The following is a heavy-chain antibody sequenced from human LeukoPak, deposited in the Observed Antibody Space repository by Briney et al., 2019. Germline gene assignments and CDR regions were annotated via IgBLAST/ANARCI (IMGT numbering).Heavy chain of an antibody. CDR3: ARRIVATITQYYFDY. CDR2: ISSSGSTI. Sequence: GGSLRLSCAASGFTFSDYYVSWIRQAPGKGLEWVSYISSSGSTIYYADSVKGRFIISRDNAKNSLYLQMNSLRAEDTAVYYCARRIVATITQYYFDYWGQGTLVTVSS. CDR1: GFTFSDYY. D-gene: IGHD5-12*01. J-gene: IGHJ4*02. V-gene: IGHV3-11*04.